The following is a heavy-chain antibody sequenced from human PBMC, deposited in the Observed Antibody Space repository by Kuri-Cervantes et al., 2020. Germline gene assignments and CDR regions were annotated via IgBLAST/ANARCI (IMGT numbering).Heavy chain of an antibody. J-gene: IGHJ4*02. Sequence: ASVKVSCKASGYTFTNYCMHWVRQAPGQGLEWMGWINVYNGNTNYAQTFQGRVTMTADTSTTTAYMELGSLRFDDTAVYYCARGFDSTPYFYPYWGQGTLVTVSS. D-gene: IGHD2/OR15-2a*01. CDR2: INVYNGNT. CDR3: ARGFDSTPYFYPY. V-gene: IGHV1-18*04. CDR1: GYTFTNYC.